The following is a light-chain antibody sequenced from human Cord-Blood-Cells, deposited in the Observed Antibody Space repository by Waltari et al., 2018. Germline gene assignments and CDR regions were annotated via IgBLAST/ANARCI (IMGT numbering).Light chain of an antibody. CDR3: CSYAGSYTWL. CDR2: DVS. J-gene: IGLJ3*02. CDR1: SSAVGGYNY. Sequence: QSALTQPRPVSGSPGQSVTISCTGTSSAVGGYNYVSWYQQHPGKAPKLMIYDVSKRPSGVPDRFSGSKSGNTASLTISGLQAEDEADYYCCSYAGSYTWLFGGGTKLTVL. V-gene: IGLV2-11*01.